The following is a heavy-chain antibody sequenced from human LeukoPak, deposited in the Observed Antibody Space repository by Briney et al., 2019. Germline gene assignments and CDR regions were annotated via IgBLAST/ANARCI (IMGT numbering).Heavy chain of an antibody. CDR1: GFTFSDYY. D-gene: IGHD3-16*01. J-gene: IGHJ6*02. Sequence: GGSLRLSCAASGFTFSDYYMSWIRQAPGKGLEWVSYISSSGSTIYYADSVKGRFTISRDNAKNSLYLQMNSLRAEDTAVYYCARDGYDYVWGSFHYYYGMDVWGQGTTVTVSS. CDR3: ARDGYDYVWGSFHYYYGMDV. CDR2: ISSSGSTI. V-gene: IGHV3-11*01.